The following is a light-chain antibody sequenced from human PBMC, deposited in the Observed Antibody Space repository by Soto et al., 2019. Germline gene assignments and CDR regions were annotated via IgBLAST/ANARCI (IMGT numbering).Light chain of an antibody. V-gene: IGKV1-33*01. J-gene: IGKJ3*01. CDR2: DAS. CDR3: QQDDNRPFT. Sequence: DIQMTQSPSSLSASVGDRVSFTCQASQDISKFLNWYQHKPGQAPSLLIYDASKSQFGVQSRFSGRGSGTDFTFAISSLQPEDDATYYCQQDDNRPFTFGPGTKVDVK. CDR1: QDISKF.